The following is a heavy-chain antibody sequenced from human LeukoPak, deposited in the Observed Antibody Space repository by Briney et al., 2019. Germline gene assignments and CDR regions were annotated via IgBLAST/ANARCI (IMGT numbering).Heavy chain of an antibody. CDR2: INHSGST. J-gene: IGHJ4*02. CDR1: GGSFSGYY. V-gene: IGHV4-34*01. D-gene: IGHD3-22*01. CDR3: ARVSHYYDSSGYYYGDFDY. Sequence: SETLSLTCAVYGGSFSGYYWSWIRQPPGKGLEWIGEINHSGSTNYNPSLKSRVTISVDTSKNQFSLKLSSVTAADTAVYYCARVSHYYDSSGYYYGDFDYWGQGTLVTVSS.